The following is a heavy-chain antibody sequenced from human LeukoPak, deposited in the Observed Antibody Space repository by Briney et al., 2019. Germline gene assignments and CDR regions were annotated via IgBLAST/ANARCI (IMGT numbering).Heavy chain of an antibody. D-gene: IGHD2-15*01. CDR1: GFTFNTFG. Sequence: PGGSLRLSCVASGFTFNTFGMNWVRQAPGKGLEWVSFLRYDGRNQYYADSVKGRFTVSRDNPKNTVYLQMSSLRPEDTAVYYCARGLSGYCSGGSCYPNWGQGTLVTVSS. CDR2: LRYDGRNQ. J-gene: IGHJ4*02. CDR3: ARGLSGYCSGGSCYPN. V-gene: IGHV3-30*02.